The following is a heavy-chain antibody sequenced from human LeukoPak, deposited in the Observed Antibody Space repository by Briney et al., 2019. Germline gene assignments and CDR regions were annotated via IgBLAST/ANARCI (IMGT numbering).Heavy chain of an antibody. CDR2: IKQDGSEK. CDR3: ARDLTGYSGSYSDY. D-gene: IGHD1-26*01. Sequence: PGGSLRLSCAASGFTFSSYWMSWVRQAPGKGLEWVANIKQDGSEKYYVDSVKGRFTISRDNAKNSLYLQMNNLRAEDTAVYYCARDLTGYSGSYSDYWGQGTLVTVSS. V-gene: IGHV3-7*01. J-gene: IGHJ4*02. CDR1: GFTFSSYW.